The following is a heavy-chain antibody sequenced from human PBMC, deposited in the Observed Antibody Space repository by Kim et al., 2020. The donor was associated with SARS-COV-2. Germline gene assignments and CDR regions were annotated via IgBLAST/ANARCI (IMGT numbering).Heavy chain of an antibody. CDR2: INHSANT. CDR3: ARARPLHSESTTHLHYFD. D-gene: IGHD1-26*01. Sequence: SETLSLNCAVYGGSFSGYYWSWIRQPPGEGLEWIGEINHSANTIYNPSFKSRVTISVDTSKNHFSLTLSSVTAADTAIYYCARARPLHSESTTHLHYFD. V-gene: IGHV4-34*01. CDR1: GGSFSGYY. J-gene: IGHJ4*01.